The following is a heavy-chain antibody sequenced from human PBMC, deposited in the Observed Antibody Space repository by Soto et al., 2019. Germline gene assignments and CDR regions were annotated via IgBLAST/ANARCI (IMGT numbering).Heavy chain of an antibody. CDR2: INPNSGGT. V-gene: IGHV1-2*04. CDR3: ARDGIAAAGNNFDY. D-gene: IGHD6-13*01. CDR1: GYTFTGYY. Sequence: ASVKVSCKASGYTFTGYYMHWVRQAPGQGLEWMGWINPNSGGTNYAQKFQGWVTMTRDTSISTAYMELSRLRSDDTAVYYCARDGIAAAGNNFDYWGQGTLVNVSS. J-gene: IGHJ4*02.